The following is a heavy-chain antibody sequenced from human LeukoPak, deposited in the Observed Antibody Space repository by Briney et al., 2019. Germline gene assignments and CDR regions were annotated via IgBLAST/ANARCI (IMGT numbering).Heavy chain of an antibody. CDR2: ISGSGGST. CDR3: AKAKYDYVWGSYRPYYFDY. J-gene: IGHJ4*02. V-gene: IGHV3-23*01. D-gene: IGHD3-16*02. CDR1: GFTFSSYA. Sequence: PGGSLRLSCAASGFTFSSYAMSWVRQAPGKWLEWVSAISGSGGSTYYADSVKGRFTISRDNSKNTLYLQMNSLRAEDTAVYYCAKAKYDYVWGSYRPYYFDYWGQGTLVTVSS.